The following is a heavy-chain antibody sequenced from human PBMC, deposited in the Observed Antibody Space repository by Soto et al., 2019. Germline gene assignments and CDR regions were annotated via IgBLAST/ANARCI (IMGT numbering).Heavy chain of an antibody. CDR3: ARGLITSSQRGIDY. CDR1: GFTFSSYG. Sequence: QVQLVESGGGVVQPGRSLRLSCAASGFTFSSYGMHWVPQAPGKGLEWVAVIWYDGSNKYYTDSVKGPFTISRDNSRNTLYRKMNSLSAEDTAVYWCARGLITSSQRGIDYWGQGTLVTVSS. D-gene: IGHD3-16*01. J-gene: IGHJ4*02. CDR2: IWYDGSNK. V-gene: IGHV3-33*01.